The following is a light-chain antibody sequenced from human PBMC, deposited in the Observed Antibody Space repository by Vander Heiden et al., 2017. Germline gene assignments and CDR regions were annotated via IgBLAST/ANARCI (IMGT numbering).Light chain of an antibody. CDR3: QSYDSSLSSVV. Sequence: QSVLTHPPSVSGAPGQRVTISCTGVSSNIGAGYDVHWYQQLPVTAPKLLIYGNANRPSGVPDRFSGSKSGTSASLAITRLQAEDEADYYCQSYDSSLSSVVFAGGTKLTVL. J-gene: IGLJ2*01. CDR1: SSNIGAGYD. CDR2: GNA. V-gene: IGLV1-40*01.